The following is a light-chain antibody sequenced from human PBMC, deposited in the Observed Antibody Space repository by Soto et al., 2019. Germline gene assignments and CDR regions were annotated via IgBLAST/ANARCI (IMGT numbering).Light chain of an antibody. J-gene: IGKJ1*01. CDR3: QQYDNSVWT. CDR2: GAS. CDR1: QSVSSN. Sequence: EIVMTQSPATLSVSPGERATLSCRASQSVSSNLAWYQQKPGQAPRLLIYGASTRATGIPARFSGSGSGTDFTLTISRLEPEDLAVYYCQQYDNSVWTFGQGTKVDIK. V-gene: IGKV3-15*01.